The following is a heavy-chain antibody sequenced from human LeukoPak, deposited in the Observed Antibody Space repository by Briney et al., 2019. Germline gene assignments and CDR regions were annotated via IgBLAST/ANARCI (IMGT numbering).Heavy chain of an antibody. CDR1: GRTFSSYA. J-gene: IGHJ4*02. D-gene: IGHD3-22*01. CDR3: ARGVGPTYHSSGYEFDY. V-gene: IGHV1-69*04. Sequence: SVKVSCKASGRTFSSYAISWVRQAPGQGLEWMGRIIPILGIANYAQKFLGRVTITADKSTSTAYMELSSLRSEDTAVYYCARGVGPTYHSSGYEFDYWGQGTLVTVSS. CDR2: IIPILGIA.